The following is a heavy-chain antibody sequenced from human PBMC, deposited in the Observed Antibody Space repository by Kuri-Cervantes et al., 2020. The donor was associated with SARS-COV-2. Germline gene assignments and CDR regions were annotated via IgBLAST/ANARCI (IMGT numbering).Heavy chain of an antibody. D-gene: IGHD3-22*01. V-gene: IGHV1-69*04. CDR2: IIPILGTA. CDR1: GGTFSSYA. CDR3: ARGPGGGYYPH. J-gene: IGHJ4*02. Sequence: SVKVSCKASGGTFSSYAISWVRQAPGQGLEWMGRIIPILGTANYAQKFQGRVTITADKSTSTAYMELSSLRSEDTAVYYCARGPGGGYYPHWGQGTLVTVSS.